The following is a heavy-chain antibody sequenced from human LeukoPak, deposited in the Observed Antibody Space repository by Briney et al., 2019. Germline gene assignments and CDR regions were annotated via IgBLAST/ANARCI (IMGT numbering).Heavy chain of an antibody. Sequence: PSETLSLTCAVYGGSLSGYYWSWIRQPPGKGLEWIGEINHSGSTNYNPSLKSRVTISVDTSKNQFSLKLSSVTAADTAVYYCARVRYSYGSDYWGQGTLVTVSS. D-gene: IGHD5-18*01. J-gene: IGHJ4*02. CDR3: ARVRYSYGSDY. V-gene: IGHV4-34*01. CDR1: GGSLSGYY. CDR2: INHSGST.